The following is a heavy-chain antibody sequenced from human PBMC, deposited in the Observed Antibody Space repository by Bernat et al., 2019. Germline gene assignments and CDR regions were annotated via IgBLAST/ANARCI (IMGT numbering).Heavy chain of an antibody. V-gene: IGHV3-30*18. CDR2: ISYDGSNK. J-gene: IGHJ3*02. CDR1: GFTFSSYG. CDR3: AKLSVLYYYDSSEAAFDI. Sequence: QVQLVESGGGVVQPGRSLRLSCAASGFTFSSYGMHWVRQAPGKGLEWVAVISYDGSNKYYAESVKGRFTISRDNSKNTLYLQMNSLRAEDTAVYYCAKLSVLYYYDSSEAAFDIWGQGTMVTVSS. D-gene: IGHD3-22*01.